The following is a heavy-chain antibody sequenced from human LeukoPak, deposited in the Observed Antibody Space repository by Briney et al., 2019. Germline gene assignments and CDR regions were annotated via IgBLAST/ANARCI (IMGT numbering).Heavy chain of an antibody. CDR1: GYSFTGYW. CDR2: IYPGDSDT. V-gene: IGHV5-51*01. Sequence: GESLKISCKVSGYSFTGYWIGWVRRMPGKGLEWMGIIYPGDSDTRYSPSFQGQVTISADRSINTAYLQWSSLKASDTAMYYCARLIGGAPNYYGMDVWGQGTTVTVPS. D-gene: IGHD3-10*01. J-gene: IGHJ6*02. CDR3: ARLIGGAPNYYGMDV.